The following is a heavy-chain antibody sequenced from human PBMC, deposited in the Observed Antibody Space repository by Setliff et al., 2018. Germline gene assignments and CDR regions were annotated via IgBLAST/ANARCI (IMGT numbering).Heavy chain of an antibody. Sequence: GGSLRLSCTASGLSYSNYWVSWVRQAPGKGLEWLASINPHGSEKYYADSVKGRFTISRDNAKNSLSLQMNNLRTEDTAVYYCVRDVAGGSHATYFDYWGQGTLVTVSS. CDR3: VRDVAGGSHATYFDY. CDR2: INPHGSEK. V-gene: IGHV3-7*01. CDR1: GLSYSNYW. D-gene: IGHD1-26*01. J-gene: IGHJ4*02.